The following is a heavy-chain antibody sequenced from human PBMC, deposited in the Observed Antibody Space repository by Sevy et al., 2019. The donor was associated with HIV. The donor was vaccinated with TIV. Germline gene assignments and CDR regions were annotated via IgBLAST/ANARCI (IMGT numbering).Heavy chain of an antibody. Sequence: SETLSLTCTVSGGSINNYFWSWIRQPPGKGLESIGYIYYSGSTNYNPSLKSRVTISVDTSKNQFSLKLSSVTAADTAVYYCARESIGAVGDFDYWGQGSMVTVSS. CDR2: IYYSGST. CDR3: ARESIGAVGDFDY. J-gene: IGHJ4*02. CDR1: GGSINNYF. V-gene: IGHV4-59*01. D-gene: IGHD6-13*01.